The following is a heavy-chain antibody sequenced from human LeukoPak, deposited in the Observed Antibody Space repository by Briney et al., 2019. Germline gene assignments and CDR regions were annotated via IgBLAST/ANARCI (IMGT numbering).Heavy chain of an antibody. CDR3: AREVRNSYYYYYMDV. J-gene: IGHJ6*03. Sequence: PSETLSLTCTVSGGSISSGDYYWSWIRQPPGKGLEWIGSISHSGTTYYNPSLKSRVTVSIDTSKSQFSLKLNSVTAADTAVYYCAREVRNSYYYYYMDVWGRGTTVTVSS. CDR2: ISHSGTT. V-gene: IGHV4-39*07. CDR1: GGSISSGDYY.